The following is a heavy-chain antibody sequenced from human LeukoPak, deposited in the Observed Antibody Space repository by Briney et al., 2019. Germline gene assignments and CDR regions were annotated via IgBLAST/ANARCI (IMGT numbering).Heavy chain of an antibody. CDR2: ISNGGGTI. J-gene: IGHJ4*02. Sequence: GGSLRLSCAASGFTFSGYEMNWVRQAPEKGLEWVSYISNGGGTIYYADSVKGRFTISRDNAKNSLYLQMNSLRVEDTAVYYCARHSSGWYYFDNWGQGTLGTVSS. D-gene: IGHD6-19*01. V-gene: IGHV3-48*03. CDR1: GFTFSGYE. CDR3: ARHSSGWYYFDN.